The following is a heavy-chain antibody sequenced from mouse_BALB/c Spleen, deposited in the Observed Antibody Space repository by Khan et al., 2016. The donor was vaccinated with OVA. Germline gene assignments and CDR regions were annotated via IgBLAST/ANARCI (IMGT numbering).Heavy chain of an antibody. CDR2: ISYSGNT. D-gene: IGHD1-1*01. V-gene: IGHV3-2*02. J-gene: IGHJ2*01. CDR1: GYSITSEYA. CDR3: ARVYGGDFDY. Sequence: VQLKQSGPGLVKPSQSLSLTCTVTGYSITSEYAWNWIRQFPGNKLEWMGFISYSGNTNYNPSLKSRISITRDTSKNQFFLQLNSVTTEDTATYYCARVYGGDFDYWGQGTTLTVSS.